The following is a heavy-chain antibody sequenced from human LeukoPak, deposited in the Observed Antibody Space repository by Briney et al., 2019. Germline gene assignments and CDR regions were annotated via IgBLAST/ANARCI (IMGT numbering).Heavy chain of an antibody. CDR1: GGSISSGDYY. D-gene: IGHD2-15*01. J-gene: IGHJ4*02. CDR2: VYYSGST. CDR3: ARDSRSVVDY. Sequence: SETLSLTCTVSGGSISSGDYYWSWIRQPPGKGLEWIGYVYYSGSTYYNPSLKSRVTISVDTSKNQFSLKLSSVTAADTAVYYCARDSRSVVDYWGQGTLVTVSS. V-gene: IGHV4-30-4*01.